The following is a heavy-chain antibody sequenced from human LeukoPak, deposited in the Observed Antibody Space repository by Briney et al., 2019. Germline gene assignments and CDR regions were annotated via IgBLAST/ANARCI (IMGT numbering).Heavy chain of an antibody. J-gene: IGHJ4*02. Sequence: GGSLRLSCAAAGFTFSSYSVSWVRQAPGKGLEWLSYIGGSSSPMYYADSVKGRFTISRDNAKNSLYLQMNSLRVEDTAVSYCARSSGYPYFDYWGQGTLVTVSS. V-gene: IGHV3-48*01. D-gene: IGHD3-22*01. CDR2: IGGSSSPM. CDR3: ARSSGYPYFDY. CDR1: GFTFSSYS.